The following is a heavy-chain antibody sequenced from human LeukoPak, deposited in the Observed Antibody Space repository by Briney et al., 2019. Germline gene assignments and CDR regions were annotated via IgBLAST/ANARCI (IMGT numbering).Heavy chain of an antibody. V-gene: IGHV3-48*02. D-gene: IGHD4-17*01. CDR3: ARDYGDHGEYFDC. J-gene: IGHJ4*02. CDR2: ISRSSSSI. CDR1: GFTFSSYN. Sequence: PGGSLRLSCAASGFTFSSYNMNWIRQAPAKGLEWVSYISRSSSSIYYADSVKGRFTISRDNAKNSVYLQMNSLSDEDTAVYRCARDYGDHGEYFDCWGQGTLVTVSS.